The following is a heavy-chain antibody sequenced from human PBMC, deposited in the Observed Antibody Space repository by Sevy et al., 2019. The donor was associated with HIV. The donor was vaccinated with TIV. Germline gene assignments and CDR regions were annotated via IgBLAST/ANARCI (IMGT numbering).Heavy chain of an antibody. CDR3: ARLRYCSSTSCYTYYGADAFDI. CDR1: GFTFSSYW. D-gene: IGHD2-2*02. V-gene: IGHV3-74*01. CDR2: INSDGSST. J-gene: IGHJ3*02. Sequence: GGSLRLSCAASGFTFSSYWMHWVRQAPGKGQVWVSRINSDGSSTSYADSVKGRFTISRDNAKNTLYLQMNSLRAEDTAVYYCARLRYCSSTSCYTYYGADAFDIWGQGTIVTVSS.